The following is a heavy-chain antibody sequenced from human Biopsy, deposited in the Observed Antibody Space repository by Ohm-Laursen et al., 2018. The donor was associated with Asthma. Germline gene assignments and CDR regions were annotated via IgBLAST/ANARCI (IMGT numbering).Heavy chain of an antibody. J-gene: IGHJ4*02. CDR2: ISGSGGST. V-gene: IGHV3-23*01. CDR1: GFTFSNAW. D-gene: IGHD3-22*01. Sequence: SLRLSCSASGFTFSNAWMSWVRQAPGKGLEWVSAISGSGGSTHYADSVKGRFTISRDNSKNTLYLQMNSLRAEDTAVYYCAKGYYYDSSGFDYWGQGTLVTDSS. CDR3: AKGYYYDSSGFDY.